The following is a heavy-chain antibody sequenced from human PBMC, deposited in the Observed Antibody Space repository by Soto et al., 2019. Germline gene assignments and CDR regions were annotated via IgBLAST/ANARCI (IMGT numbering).Heavy chain of an antibody. CDR3: ARDSYDFWSGYLADY. D-gene: IGHD3-3*01. Sequence: GSGPTLVKPTQNITLTCTFSGFSLSTSGMCVSWIRQPPAKALEWLALIDWDDDKYYSTSLKTRLTISKDTSKNQVVLTMTNMDSVDTATYYCARDSYDFWSGYLADYWGQGTLVTVSS. V-gene: IGHV2-70*01. CDR2: IDWDDDK. CDR1: GFSLSTSGMC. J-gene: IGHJ4*02.